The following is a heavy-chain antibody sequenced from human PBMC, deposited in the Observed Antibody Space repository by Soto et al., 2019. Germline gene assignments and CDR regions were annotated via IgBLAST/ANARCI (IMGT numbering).Heavy chain of an antibody. CDR3: ARGRVAGDAFDI. J-gene: IGHJ3*02. CDR1: GGSISSGGYY. Sequence: PSETLSLTCTVSGGSISSGGYYWSWIRQHPGKGLEWIGYIYYSGSTYYNPSLKSRVTISVDTSKNQCSLKLSSVTAADTAVYYCARGRVAGDAFDIWGQGTMVTVSS. CDR2: IYYSGST. D-gene: IGHD2-15*01. V-gene: IGHV4-31*03.